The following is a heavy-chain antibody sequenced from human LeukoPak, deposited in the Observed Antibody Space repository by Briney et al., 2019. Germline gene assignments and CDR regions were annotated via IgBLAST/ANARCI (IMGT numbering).Heavy chain of an antibody. V-gene: IGHV4-34*01. J-gene: IGHJ4*02. CDR1: GGSFSDYC. D-gene: IGHD5-18*01. Sequence: SETLSLTCAVSGGSFSDYCWSWVRQPPGKGLEWVGEINHGGRTNYNPSLKSRVTISVDTSKNQSSLKLSSVTAADTAVYYCARGGYKYGYGYWGRGTLVTVSS. CDR2: INHGGRT. CDR3: ARGGYKYGYGY.